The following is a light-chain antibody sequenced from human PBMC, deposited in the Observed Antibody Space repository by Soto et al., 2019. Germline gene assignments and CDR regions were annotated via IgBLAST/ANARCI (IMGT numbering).Light chain of an antibody. V-gene: IGLV2-14*01. CDR3: SSYASSSTVI. J-gene: IGLJ2*01. CDR1: GSYVGAYNY. CDR2: DVS. Sequence: QSALTQPASVSGSPGQSITISCTGTGSYVGAYNYVSWYQQHPVKAPKLMIYDVSSRPSGISNRFSGSKSGNTASLTISGVQAEDEADYYCSSYASSSTVIFGGGTKVTVL.